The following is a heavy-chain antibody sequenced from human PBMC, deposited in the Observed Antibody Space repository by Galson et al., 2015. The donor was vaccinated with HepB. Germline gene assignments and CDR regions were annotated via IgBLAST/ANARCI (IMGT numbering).Heavy chain of an antibody. CDR2: TYYGSKWYS. CDR1: GDSVSGNGIA. CDR3: ARGRNSAFDY. Sequence: CAISGDSVSGNGIAWNWIRQSPSRGLEWLGRTYYGSKWYSDYAVSVKSRITINPDTSKNQFSLQLKSVTPDDTTVYFCARGRNSAFDYWGQGTLVTVSS. D-gene: IGHD4-11*01. J-gene: IGHJ4*01. V-gene: IGHV6-1*01.